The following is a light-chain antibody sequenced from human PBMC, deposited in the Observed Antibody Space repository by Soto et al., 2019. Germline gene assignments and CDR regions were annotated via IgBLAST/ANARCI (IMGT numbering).Light chain of an antibody. CDR2: DVN. J-gene: IGLJ1*01. CDR3: ISYTSSSTLVV. CDR1: SSDVGGYNY. Sequence: QSALTQPASVSGSPGQSITISCTGTSSDVGGYNYVSWYQQHPGKAPKLMIYDVNNRPSGVSNRFSGSKSGNTASLTISGLQAEGEADYYCISYTSSSTLVVFGTGTKLTVL. V-gene: IGLV2-14*01.